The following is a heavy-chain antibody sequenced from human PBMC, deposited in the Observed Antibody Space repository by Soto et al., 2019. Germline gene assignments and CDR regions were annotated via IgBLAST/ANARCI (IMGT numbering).Heavy chain of an antibody. CDR3: ARQHFRGYYDSSGYYPPYFDY. CDR1: GYSFTKYW. D-gene: IGHD3-22*01. Sequence: LGESLKISCKGSGYSFTKYWIGWVRQMPGKGLEWMGIIYPGDSDTRYSPSFQGQVTISADKSISTAYLQWSSLKASDTAMYYCARQHFRGYYDSSGYYPPYFDYWGQGTLVTVSS. CDR2: IYPGDSDT. V-gene: IGHV5-51*01. J-gene: IGHJ4*02.